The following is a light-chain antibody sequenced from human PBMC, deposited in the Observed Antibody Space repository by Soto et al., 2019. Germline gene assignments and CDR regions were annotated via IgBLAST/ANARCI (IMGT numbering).Light chain of an antibody. J-gene: IGKJ4*01. CDR2: AAS. Sequence: IQLTQSPSSLSASVGDRVTITCRASQGISSYLAWYQRKPGKAPKLQIYAASTLQSGVPSRFSGSEAVTDFTLTISSLQPEDFATYYCQRLNSYPLTFGGGTKVEIK. V-gene: IGKV1-9*01. CDR1: QGISSY. CDR3: QRLNSYPLT.